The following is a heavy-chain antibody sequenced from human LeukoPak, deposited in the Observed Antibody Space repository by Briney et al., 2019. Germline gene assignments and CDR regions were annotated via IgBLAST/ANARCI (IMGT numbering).Heavy chain of an antibody. J-gene: IGHJ4*02. V-gene: IGHV1-69*13. D-gene: IGHD3-22*01. CDR3: ARDYYDSSGDRFDY. CDR1: GGTFSSYA. Sequence: EASVKVSCKASGGTFSSYAISWVRQAPGQGLEWMGGIIPIFGTANYAQKFQGRVTITADESTSTAYMELSSLRSEDTAVYYCARDYYDSSGDRFDYWGQGTLVTVSS. CDR2: IIPIFGTA.